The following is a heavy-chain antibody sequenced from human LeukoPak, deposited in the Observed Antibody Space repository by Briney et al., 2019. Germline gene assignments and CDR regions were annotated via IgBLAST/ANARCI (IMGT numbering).Heavy chain of an antibody. J-gene: IGHJ1*01. CDR3: TQVNGGAAIDTKYFQH. CDR2: ISESGDIK. V-gene: IGHV3-23*01. Sequence: GGSLRVSCAASGFTFNGYVMRWVRQAPGKGLEWVSGISESGDIKIYAESVKGRFTISRDNSKNTLYLQMNSLRVEDTAIYYCTQVNGGAAIDTKYFQHWGPGTLVTVSS. CDR1: GFTFNGYV. D-gene: IGHD6-25*01.